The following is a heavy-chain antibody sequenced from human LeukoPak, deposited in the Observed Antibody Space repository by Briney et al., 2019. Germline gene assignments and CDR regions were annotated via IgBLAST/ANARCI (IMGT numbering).Heavy chain of an antibody. Sequence: GGSLRLSCAASGFTFSSYSMNWVRQAPGKGLEWVSSISSSSSYIYYADSVKGRFTISRDNANNSLYLQMSSLRAEDTAVYYCARGYYDFWSGYFFFDYWGQGTLVTVSS. D-gene: IGHD3-3*01. CDR1: GFTFSSYS. V-gene: IGHV3-21*01. J-gene: IGHJ4*02. CDR2: ISSSSSYI. CDR3: ARGYYDFWSGYFFFDY.